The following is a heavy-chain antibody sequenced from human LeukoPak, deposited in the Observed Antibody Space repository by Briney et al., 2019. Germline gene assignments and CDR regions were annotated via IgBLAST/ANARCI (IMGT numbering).Heavy chain of an antibody. D-gene: IGHD3-16*02. CDR2: IYTSGST. CDR1: GGSISSGSYY. Sequence: PSETLSLTCTVSGGSISSGSYYWSWIRQPAGKGLEWIGRIYTSGSTNYNPSLKSRVTISVDTSKNQFSLKLSSVTAADTAVYYCARGPEDYDYVWGSYSSSDAFDIWGQGTMVTVSS. V-gene: IGHV4-61*02. CDR3: ARGPEDYDYVWGSYSSSDAFDI. J-gene: IGHJ3*02.